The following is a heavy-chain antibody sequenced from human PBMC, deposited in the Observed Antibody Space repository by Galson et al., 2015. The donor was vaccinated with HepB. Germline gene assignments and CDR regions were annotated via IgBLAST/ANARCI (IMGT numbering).Heavy chain of an antibody. V-gene: IGHV3-53*01. J-gene: IGHJ3*02. CDR3: ARGAPDYYDSRTRGFDI. CDR2: IYSGGST. Sequence: SLRLSCAASGFTVSSNYMSWVRQAPGKGLEWVSVIYSGGSTYYADSVKGRFTISRDNSKNTLYLQMNSLRAEDTAVYYCARGAPDYYDSRTRGFDIWGRGTMVTVSS. CDR1: GFTVSSNY. D-gene: IGHD3-22*01.